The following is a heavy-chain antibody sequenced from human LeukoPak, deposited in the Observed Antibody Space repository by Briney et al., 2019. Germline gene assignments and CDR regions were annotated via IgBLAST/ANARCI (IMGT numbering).Heavy chain of an antibody. CDR1: GGSISSHY. CDR2: IYYSGST. CDR3: ARWLQSVGFDY. J-gene: IGHJ4*02. D-gene: IGHD5-24*01. Sequence: PSETLSLTCTASGGSISSHYWSWIRQPPGKGLEWIGYIYYSGSTNYNPSLKSRVTISVDTSKNQFSLKPSSVTAADTAVYYCARWLQSVGFDYWGQGTLVTVCS. V-gene: IGHV4-59*11.